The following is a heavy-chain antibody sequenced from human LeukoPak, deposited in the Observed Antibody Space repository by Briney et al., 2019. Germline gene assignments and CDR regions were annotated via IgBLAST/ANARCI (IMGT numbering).Heavy chain of an antibody. CDR2: IYPGDSDT. D-gene: IGHD3-3*01. V-gene: IGHV5-51*01. Sequence: GESLKISCKISGYKLTNNWIGWVRQVPGKGLEWKGIIYPGDSDTRYSPSFQGQVTISADKSISTAYLQWSSLKASDTAMYYCARQVSHYDFWSGYYFDPWGQGTLVTVSS. J-gene: IGHJ5*02. CDR1: GYKLTNNW. CDR3: ARQVSHYDFWSGYYFDP.